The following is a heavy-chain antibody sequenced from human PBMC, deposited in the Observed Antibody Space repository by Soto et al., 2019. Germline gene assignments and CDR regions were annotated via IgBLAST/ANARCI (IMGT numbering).Heavy chain of an antibody. CDR2: INHSGST. CDR3: ARTVLDYDFWSGYYSCDY. CDR1: GGSFSGYY. Sequence: QVQLQQWGAGLLKPSETLSLTCAVYGGSFSGYYWSWIRQPPGKGLEWIGEINHSGSTNYNPSLKSRVTISVDTSKNQFSLKLGSVTAADTAVYYCARTVLDYDFWSGYYSCDYWGQGTLVTVSS. J-gene: IGHJ4*02. V-gene: IGHV4-34*01. D-gene: IGHD3-3*01.